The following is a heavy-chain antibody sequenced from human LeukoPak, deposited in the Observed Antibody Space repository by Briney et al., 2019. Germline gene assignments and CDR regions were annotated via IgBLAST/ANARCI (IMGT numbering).Heavy chain of an antibody. CDR2: IRYDGSNK. D-gene: IGHD1-26*01. CDR3: AKIPTASGSPPFDY. V-gene: IGHV3-30*02. CDR1: GFAFSSYG. J-gene: IGHJ4*02. Sequence: GGSLRLSCAASGFAFSSYGMHWVRQAPGKGLEWVAFIRYDGSNKYYADSVKGRFTISRDNSKNTLYLQMNSLRAEDTAVYYCAKIPTASGSPPFDYWGQGTLVTVSS.